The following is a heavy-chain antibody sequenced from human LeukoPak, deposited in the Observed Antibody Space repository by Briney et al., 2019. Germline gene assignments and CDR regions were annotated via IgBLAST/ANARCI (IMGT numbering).Heavy chain of an antibody. CDR3: ARGDYDSSGYYYFDY. CDR1: GGSIRSSYYY. CDR2: IYDSGST. D-gene: IGHD3-22*01. V-gene: IGHV4-39*07. J-gene: IGHJ4*02. Sequence: SETLSLTCTVSGGSIRSSYYYWGWIRQPPGKGLEWIGSIYDSGSTYYNPSLKSRVTISVDTSKNQFSLKLSSVTAADTAVYYCARGDYDSSGYYYFDYWGQGTLVTVSS.